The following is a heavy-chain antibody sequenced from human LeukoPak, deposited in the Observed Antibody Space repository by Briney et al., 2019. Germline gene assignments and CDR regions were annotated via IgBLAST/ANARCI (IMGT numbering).Heavy chain of an antibody. D-gene: IGHD3-10*01. CDR1: GYSFNTYW. J-gene: IGHJ4*02. CDR3: ARQMVRGDPYLDY. CDR2: SIPGDSDT. Sequence: EESLKISCKGSGYSFNTYWIGWVRQMPGKGLEWMGISIPGDSDTRYSPSFQGQVTISAEKSISIAYLQWSSLNASDTAMYYCARQMVRGDPYLDYWGQGTLVTVSS. V-gene: IGHV5-51*01.